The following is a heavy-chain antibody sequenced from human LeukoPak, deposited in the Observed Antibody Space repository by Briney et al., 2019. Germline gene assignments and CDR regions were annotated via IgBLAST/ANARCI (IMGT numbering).Heavy chain of an antibody. CDR2: IKQDGREK. V-gene: IGHV3-7*01. Sequence: GGSLRLSCAASGFTFRNYAMSWVRQAPGKGLEWVANIKQDGREKYYVDSVKGRFTISRDNAKNSLYLQMNSLRAEDTAVYYCARGGTTRHDYWGQGTLVTVSS. CDR3: ARGGTTRHDY. J-gene: IGHJ4*02. CDR1: GFTFRNYA. D-gene: IGHD1/OR15-1a*01.